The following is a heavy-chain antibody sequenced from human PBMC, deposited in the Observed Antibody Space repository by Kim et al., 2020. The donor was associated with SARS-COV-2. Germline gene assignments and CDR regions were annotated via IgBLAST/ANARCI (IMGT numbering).Heavy chain of an antibody. CDR3: APRGRGH. D-gene: IGHD3-10*01. Sequence: DGSEKSYVDAVKGRFTISRDNAKNSLYLQMNSLRAEDTAVYYCAPRGRGHWGQGTLVTVSS. CDR2: DGSEK. J-gene: IGHJ4*02. V-gene: IGHV3-7*01.